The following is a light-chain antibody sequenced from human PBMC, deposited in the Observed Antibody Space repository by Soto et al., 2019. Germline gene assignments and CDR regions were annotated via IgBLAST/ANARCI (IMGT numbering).Light chain of an antibody. CDR3: QQYNNWPLT. J-gene: IGKJ5*01. Sequence: EIVLTQSPGTLSLSPGERATLSCRASQSVTSNYLAWYQQKPGRAPGLLIYDASNRATGIPARFSGSGSGTDFTLTISSLQSEDFAVYYCQQYNNWPLTFGQGTRLEIK. CDR2: DAS. CDR1: QSVTSN. V-gene: IGKV3D-15*01.